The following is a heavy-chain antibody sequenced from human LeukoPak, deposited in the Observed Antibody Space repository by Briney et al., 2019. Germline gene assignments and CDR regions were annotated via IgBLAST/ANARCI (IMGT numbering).Heavy chain of an antibody. CDR1: GFTFSSYS. Sequence: GGSLRLSCAASGFTFSSYSMNWVRQAPGEGLEWVSSISSSSTYIYYADSLKGRFTISRDNAKNSLYLQMNSLRAEDTAVYFCARVGLPAYSNGGLENWGQGTLVTVSS. D-gene: IGHD6-19*01. V-gene: IGHV3-21*01. CDR3: ARVGLPAYSNGGLEN. CDR2: ISSSSTYI. J-gene: IGHJ4*02.